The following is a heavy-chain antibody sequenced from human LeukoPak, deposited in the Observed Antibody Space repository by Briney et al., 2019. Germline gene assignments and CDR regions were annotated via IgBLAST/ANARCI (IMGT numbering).Heavy chain of an antibody. Sequence: GGSLRLSCAASGFTFSSYGMSWVRQAPGKGLEWVANIKQDGSEKYYVDSVKGRFTISRDNAKNSLYLQMNSLRAEDTAVYYCARGRYCSGGSCYFDPWGQGTLVTVSS. V-gene: IGHV3-7*03. CDR2: IKQDGSEK. CDR1: GFTFSSYG. D-gene: IGHD2-15*01. CDR3: ARGRYCSGGSCYFDP. J-gene: IGHJ5*02.